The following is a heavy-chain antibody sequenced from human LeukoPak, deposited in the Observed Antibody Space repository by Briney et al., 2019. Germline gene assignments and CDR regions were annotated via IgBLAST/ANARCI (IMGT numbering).Heavy chain of an antibody. CDR1: GFTFSSYA. D-gene: IGHD4-17*01. J-gene: IGHJ4*02. CDR3: AKELDYGDAADY. Sequence: GGSLRLSCAASGFTFSSYAMHWVRQAPGKGLEWVAFIRYDGSNKYYADSVKGRFTISRDNSKNTLYLQMNSLRAEDTAVYYCAKELDYGDAADYWGQGTLVTVSS. CDR2: IRYDGSNK. V-gene: IGHV3-30*02.